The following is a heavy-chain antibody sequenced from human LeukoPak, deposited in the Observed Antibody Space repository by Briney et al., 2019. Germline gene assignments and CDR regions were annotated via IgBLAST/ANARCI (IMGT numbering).Heavy chain of an antibody. V-gene: IGHV1-3*01. J-gene: IGHJ3*02. CDR1: GGTFSSYA. Sequence: GASVKVSCKASGGTFSSYAISWVRQAPGQRLEWMGWINAGNGNTKYSQKFQGRVTITRDTSASTAYMELSSLRSEDTAVCYCATVYDILTGYYAFDIWGQGTMVTVSS. CDR3: ATVYDILTGYYAFDI. CDR2: INAGNGNT. D-gene: IGHD3-9*01.